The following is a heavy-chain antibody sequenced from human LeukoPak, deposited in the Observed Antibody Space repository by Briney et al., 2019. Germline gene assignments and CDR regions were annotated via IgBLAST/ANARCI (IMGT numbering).Heavy chain of an antibody. CDR1: GYSISSGYY. J-gene: IGHJ4*02. CDR3: ARGYSSSWYSRYYFDY. Sequence: SETLSLTCTVSGYSISSGYYWGWIRQPPGKGLEWIGSIYHSGSTYYNPSLKSRVTISVDTSKNQFSLKLSSVTAADTAVYYCARGYSSSWYSRYYFDYWGQGTLVTVSS. V-gene: IGHV4-38-2*02. CDR2: IYHSGST. D-gene: IGHD6-13*01.